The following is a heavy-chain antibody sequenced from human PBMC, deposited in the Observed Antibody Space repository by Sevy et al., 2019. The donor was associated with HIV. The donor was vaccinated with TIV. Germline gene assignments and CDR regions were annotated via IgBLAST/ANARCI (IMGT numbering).Heavy chain of an antibody. J-gene: IGHJ3*02. CDR3: TTDPISSGYYLSAFDI. CDR1: GFTFSNAW. V-gene: IGHV3-15*01. CDR2: IKSKTDGGTT. D-gene: IGHD3-22*01. Sequence: GGSLRLSCAASGFTFSNAWMSWVRQAPGKGLEWVGRIKSKTDGGTTDYAAPVKGRFTISRDDSKNTLYLQMNSLKTEDTAVYYCTTDPISSGYYLSAFDIWGQGTMDTVSS.